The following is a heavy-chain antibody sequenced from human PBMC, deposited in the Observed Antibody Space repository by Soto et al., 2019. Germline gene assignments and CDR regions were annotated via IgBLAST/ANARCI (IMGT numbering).Heavy chain of an antibody. Sequence: QVQLQESGPRLVEASQTLPLTCTVSNASITSSGYYWSWVRQPTGKRLEWIGYIYHSGSTFYSPSLQSRLTMSVDTSKNPFSLTLRSVTAADTAVYHCARMSGTYYVPDYWGQGTLVTVSS. CDR2: IYHSGST. V-gene: IGHV4-31*03. CDR1: NASITSSGYY. D-gene: IGHD1-26*01. J-gene: IGHJ4*02. CDR3: ARMSGTYYVPDY.